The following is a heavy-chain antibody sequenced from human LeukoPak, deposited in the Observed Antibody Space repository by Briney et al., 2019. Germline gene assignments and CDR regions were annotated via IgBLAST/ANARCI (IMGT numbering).Heavy chain of an antibody. D-gene: IGHD2-2*01. CDR1: GYTFTGYY. CDR2: INPNSGGT. CDR3: ARVVVPAAMANWFDP. J-gene: IGHJ5*02. Sequence: ASVKVSCKASGYTFTGYYMHWVRQAPGQGLEWMGWINPNSGGTNYAQKFQGRVNMTRETSISTAYMEVSRLRSDDTAVYYCARVVVPAAMANWFDPWGQGTLVTVSS. V-gene: IGHV1-2*02.